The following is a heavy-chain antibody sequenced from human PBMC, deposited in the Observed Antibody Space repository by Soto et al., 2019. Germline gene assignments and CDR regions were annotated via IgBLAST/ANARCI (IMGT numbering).Heavy chain of an antibody. CDR1: AYSCTSYG. CDR3: ARDPSYYGMDV. CDR2: SSAYNGNT. Sequence: GSVKVSCKTSAYSCTSYGISGGRQSPGQGLEWMGWSSAYNGNTNYAQKSQGRVTITRDTSASTAYMELSSLTSQDTAVYYCARDPSYYGMDVWGHGTTVTVSS. V-gene: IGHV1-18*01. J-gene: IGHJ6*02.